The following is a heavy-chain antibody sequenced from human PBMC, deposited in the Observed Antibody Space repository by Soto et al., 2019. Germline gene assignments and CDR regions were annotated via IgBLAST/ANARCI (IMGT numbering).Heavy chain of an antibody. CDR3: ARTTDRVVAATPTGRDAFDI. J-gene: IGHJ3*02. V-gene: IGHV1-69*05. D-gene: IGHD2-15*01. CDR1: GGTFSSYA. CDR2: IRSEVRRV. Sequence: ASVKVSCKASGGTFSSYAISWVRQAPGQGLEWMGIIRSEVRRVGKERRSRWWPTHTKKESTSKAYMELSGLRSEDTAVYYCARTTDRVVAATPTGRDAFDIWGQGTMVTVSS.